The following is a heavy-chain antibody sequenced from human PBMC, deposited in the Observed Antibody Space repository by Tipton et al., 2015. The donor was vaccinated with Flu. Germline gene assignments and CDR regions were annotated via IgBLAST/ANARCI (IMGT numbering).Heavy chain of an antibody. CDR2: IKSKTDGGTR. CDR3: TAGVGATDHDY. D-gene: IGHD1-26*01. CDR1: GFTFSNAW. V-gene: IGHV3-15*01. J-gene: IGHJ4*02. Sequence: GSLRLSCVASGFTFSNAWMSWVRQAPGKGLEWVGRIKSKTDGGTRDFPAPVKGRFAISRDDSKKTLYLQMDSLKTEDTAVYYCTAGVGATDHDYWGQGTLVTVSS.